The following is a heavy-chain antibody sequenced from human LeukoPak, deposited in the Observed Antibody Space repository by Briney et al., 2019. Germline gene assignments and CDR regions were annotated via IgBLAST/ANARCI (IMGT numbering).Heavy chain of an antibody. CDR2: INPNSGGT. J-gene: IGHJ4*02. D-gene: IGHD5-18*01. CDR1: GYTFTGYY. CDR3: ARDSSRGYSYGPIDY. Sequence: GASVKVSCKASGYTFTGYYMHWVRQAPGQGLEWMGWINPNSGGTNYAQKFQGWVTMTRDTSISTAYMELSRLRSDDTAVYYCARDSSRGYSYGPIDYWGQGTLVTVSS. V-gene: IGHV1-2*04.